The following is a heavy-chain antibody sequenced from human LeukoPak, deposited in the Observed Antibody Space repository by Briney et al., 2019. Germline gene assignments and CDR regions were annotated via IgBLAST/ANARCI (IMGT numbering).Heavy chain of an antibody. CDR3: ARRKGYCSGGSCYNWFDP. Sequence: PSETPSLTCTVSGGSISSSSYYWGWIRQPPGKGLEWIGSIYYSGSTYYNPSLKSRVTISVDTSKNQFSLKLSSVTAADTAVYYCARRKGYCSGGSCYNWFDPWGQGTLVTVSS. D-gene: IGHD2-15*01. J-gene: IGHJ5*02. CDR1: GGSISSSSYY. V-gene: IGHV4-39*01. CDR2: IYYSGST.